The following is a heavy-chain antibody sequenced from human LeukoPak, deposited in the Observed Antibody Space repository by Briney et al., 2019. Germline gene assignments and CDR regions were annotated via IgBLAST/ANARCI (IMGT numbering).Heavy chain of an antibody. Sequence: SETLSLTCTVSGGSISSYYWSWIRQPAGKGLEWIGRIYTSGSTNYNPSLKSRVTMSVDTSKNQLSLKLSSVTAADTAVYYCASLRYFAFVGMDVWGQGTTVTVSS. V-gene: IGHV4-4*07. CDR2: IYTSGST. CDR3: ASLRYFAFVGMDV. CDR1: GGSISSYY. J-gene: IGHJ6*02. D-gene: IGHD3-9*01.